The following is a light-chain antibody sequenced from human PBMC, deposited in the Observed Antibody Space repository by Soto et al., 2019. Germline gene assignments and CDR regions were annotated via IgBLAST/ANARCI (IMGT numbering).Light chain of an antibody. CDR2: DTS. CDR1: QSVSYN. CDR3: QQYQNSPRT. V-gene: IGKV3D-15*01. J-gene: IGKJ1*01. Sequence: EIVMTQSPATLSVSPGERAILSCRASQSVSYNLAWYQQKPGQAPRLLIYDTSKRATGIPDRFSGSGSGTDFTLTISRLEPEDFAVYYCQQYQNSPRTFGQGTKVDIK.